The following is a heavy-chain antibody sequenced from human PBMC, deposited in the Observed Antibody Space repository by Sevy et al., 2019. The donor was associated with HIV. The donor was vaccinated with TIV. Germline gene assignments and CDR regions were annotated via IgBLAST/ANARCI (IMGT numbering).Heavy chain of an antibody. Sequence: GGSLRLSCAASGFTFSSYSMNWVRQAPGKGLEWVSSISSSSSYIYYADSGKGRFTISRDNAKNSLYLQMNSLRAEDTAVYYCARAKYYYDSSGSDAFDIWGQGTMVTVSS. CDR2: ISSSSSYI. J-gene: IGHJ3*02. D-gene: IGHD3-22*01. CDR1: GFTFSSYS. CDR3: ARAKYYYDSSGSDAFDI. V-gene: IGHV3-21*01.